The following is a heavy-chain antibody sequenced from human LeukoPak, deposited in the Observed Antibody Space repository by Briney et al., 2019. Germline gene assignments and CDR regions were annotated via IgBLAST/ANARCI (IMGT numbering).Heavy chain of an antibody. CDR2: ISSSSSYI. J-gene: IGHJ4*02. V-gene: IGHV3-21*01. CDR1: GFTFSSYS. CDR3: AKGGPYCSSTSCYYLGPIDY. Sequence: GGSLRRSCAASGFTFSSYSMNWVRQAPGKGLEWVSSISSSSSYIYYADSVKGRFTISRDNAKNPLYLQMNSLRAEDTAVYYCAKGGPYCSSTSCYYLGPIDYWGQGTLVTVSS. D-gene: IGHD2-2*01.